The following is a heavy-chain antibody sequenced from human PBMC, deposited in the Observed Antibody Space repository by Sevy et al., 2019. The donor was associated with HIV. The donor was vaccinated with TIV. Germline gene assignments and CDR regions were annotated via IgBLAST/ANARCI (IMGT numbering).Heavy chain of an antibody. CDR3: PRRAWGGIDY. J-gene: IGHJ4*02. Sequence: GGSLRLSCAASGFTFSTYEMNWVRQAPRKGLEWVSYISSSRSTIYNADSVKGRFTISRDSAKNSLYLQMNSLRAEDTAVYYSPRRAWGGIDYWGQGTTVTVSS. CDR2: ISSSRSTI. D-gene: IGHD3-16*01. CDR1: GFTFSTYE. V-gene: IGHV3-48*03.